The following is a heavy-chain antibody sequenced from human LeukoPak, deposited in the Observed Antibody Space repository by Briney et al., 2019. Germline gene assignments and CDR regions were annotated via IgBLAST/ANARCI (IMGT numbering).Heavy chain of an antibody. Sequence: GGSLRLSCAAAEFTFSTYSMNWVRQAPGKGLEWVSYIICSSSSIYYTNSVKGRVTISRDNAKNSLYLQMNSLRDEDTAVYYCARARKCYGAYEQRYFDYWGQGTLVTVSS. J-gene: IGHJ4*02. CDR2: IICSSSSI. CDR1: EFTFSTYS. CDR3: ARARKCYGAYEQRYFDY. D-gene: IGHD4-17*01. V-gene: IGHV3-48*02.